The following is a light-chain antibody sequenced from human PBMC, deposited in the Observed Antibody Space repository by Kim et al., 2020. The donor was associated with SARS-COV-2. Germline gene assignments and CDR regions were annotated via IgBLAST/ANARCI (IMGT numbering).Light chain of an antibody. CDR1: SSDVGGYNF. J-gene: IGLJ1*01. CDR3: SSYAGSNTYV. CDR2: EVS. V-gene: IGLV2-8*01. Sequence: QSVTISVTGTSSDVGGYNFVSWYQQHPGKAPKLMIYEVSKRPSGVPDRFSGSKSCNTASLTVFGLQAEDEADYYCSSYAGSNTYVFGTGTKVTVL.